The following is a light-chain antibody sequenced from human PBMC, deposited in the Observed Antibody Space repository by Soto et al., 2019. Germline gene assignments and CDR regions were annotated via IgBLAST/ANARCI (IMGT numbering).Light chain of an antibody. CDR2: GAS. Sequence: EVVMTQSPATLSVSPGERATLSCKASQSVNANLAWYQQMPGQAPRLLIHGASNRATGIPARFSGSGFGTEFIXXIXSXRSEDFAVYYCQQYNTWLWTFGQGTKVEI. CDR1: QSVNAN. CDR3: QQYNTWLWT. J-gene: IGKJ1*01. V-gene: IGKV3-15*01.